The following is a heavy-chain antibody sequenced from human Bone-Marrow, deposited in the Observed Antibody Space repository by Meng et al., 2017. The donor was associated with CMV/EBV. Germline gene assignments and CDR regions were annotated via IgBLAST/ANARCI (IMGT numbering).Heavy chain of an antibody. V-gene: IGHV1-8*02. Sequence: ASVKVSCKASGYTFTGYYMHWVRQATGQGLEWMGWMNANSGNTGYAQKFQGRVSMTRDTSTSTAYMELSSLRSEDTAVYYCARTQIAVEAGGTKTKYYFYGLDVSGKGSTVSVSS. D-gene: IGHD1/OR15-1a*01. CDR3: ARTQIAVEAGGTKTKYYFYGLDV. J-gene: IGHJ6*04. CDR1: GYTFTGYY. CDR2: MNANSGNT.